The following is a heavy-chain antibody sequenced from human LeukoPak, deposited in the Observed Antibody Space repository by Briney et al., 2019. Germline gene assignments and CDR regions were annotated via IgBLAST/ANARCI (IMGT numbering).Heavy chain of an antibody. Sequence: GESLKISCQGSGYTFASYWIGWVRQMPGKGLEWMGIIYPGDSDTRYGPSFQGQVTISADKSISTAYLQWSSLRASDTAMYYCARLKGDGYNSPFDYWGQGTLVTVSS. CDR3: ARLKGDGYNSPFDY. D-gene: IGHD5-24*01. CDR2: IYPGDSDT. J-gene: IGHJ4*02. V-gene: IGHV5-51*01. CDR1: GYTFASYW.